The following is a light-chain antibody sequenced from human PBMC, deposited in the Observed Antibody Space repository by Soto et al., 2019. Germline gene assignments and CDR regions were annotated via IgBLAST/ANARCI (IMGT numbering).Light chain of an antibody. CDR2: EDN. V-gene: IGLV2-23*01. CDR1: SSDVGSYNL. Sequence: QSALTQPASVSGSPGQSITISCTGSSSDVGSYNLVSWYQHHPGKAPKFVIYEDNKRPSGVSFRFSGSKAGNTASLTISGLQAGDEADYYCCSYAGSFTPYVFGTGTKVTVL. J-gene: IGLJ1*01. CDR3: CSYAGSFTPYV.